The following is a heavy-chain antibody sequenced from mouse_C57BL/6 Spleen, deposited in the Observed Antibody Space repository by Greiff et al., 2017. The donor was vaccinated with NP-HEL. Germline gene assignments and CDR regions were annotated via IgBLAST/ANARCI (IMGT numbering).Heavy chain of an antibody. Sequence: EVQLVESGGGLVQPKGSLKLSCAASGFSFNTYAMNWVHQAPGKGLEWVARIRSKSNNYATYYADSVKDRFTISRDDSESMLYLQMNNLKTEDTAMYYCVGEGNWFAYWGQGTLVTVSA. CDR3: VGEGNWFAY. V-gene: IGHV10-1*01. CDR1: GFSFNTYA. J-gene: IGHJ3*01. CDR2: IRSKSNNYAT.